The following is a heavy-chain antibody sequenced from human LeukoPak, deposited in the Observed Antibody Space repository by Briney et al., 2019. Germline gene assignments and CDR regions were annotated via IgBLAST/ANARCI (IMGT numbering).Heavy chain of an antibody. CDR2: ISYDGSNK. CDR3: AKDESSSWYVRAEYFQH. CDR1: GFTFSSYA. D-gene: IGHD6-13*01. Sequence: GGSLRLSCAASGFTFSSYAMHWVRQAPGKGLEWVAVISYDGSNKYYADSVKGRFTISRDNSKNTLYLQMNSLRAEDTAVYYCAKDESSSWYVRAEYFQHWGQGTLVTVSS. V-gene: IGHV3-30-3*01. J-gene: IGHJ1*01.